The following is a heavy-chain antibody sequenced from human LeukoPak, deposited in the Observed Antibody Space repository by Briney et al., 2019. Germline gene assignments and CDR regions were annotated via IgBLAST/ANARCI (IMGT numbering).Heavy chain of an antibody. Sequence: SVKVSCKASGGTFSSYAISWVRQAPGQGLEWMGRIIPILGIANYAQKFQGRVTITADKSTSTAYMELSSLRSEDTAVYYCATAILTGYYGFDYWGQGTLVTVSS. CDR2: IIPILGIA. D-gene: IGHD3-9*01. CDR1: GGTFSSYA. V-gene: IGHV1-69*04. J-gene: IGHJ4*02. CDR3: ATAILTGYYGFDY.